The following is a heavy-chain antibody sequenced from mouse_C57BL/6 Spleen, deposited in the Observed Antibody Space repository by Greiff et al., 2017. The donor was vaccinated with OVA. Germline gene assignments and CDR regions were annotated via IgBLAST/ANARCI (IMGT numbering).Heavy chain of an antibody. CDR3: ARNLGELANWYFDV. V-gene: IGHV2-2*01. D-gene: IGHD4-1*01. J-gene: IGHJ1*03. Sequence: QVQLQQSGPGLVQPSQSLSITCTVSGFSLTSYGVHWVRQSPGKGLEWLGVIWSGGSTAYNAAFISRLSISKDNSKSQVFFKMNSLQADDTAIYYCARNLGELANWYFDVWGTGTTVTVSS. CDR1: GFSLTSYG. CDR2: IWSGGST.